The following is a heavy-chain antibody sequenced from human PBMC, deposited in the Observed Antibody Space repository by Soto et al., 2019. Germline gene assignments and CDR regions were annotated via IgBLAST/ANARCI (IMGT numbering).Heavy chain of an antibody. CDR1: GYRFSDYW. D-gene: IGHD1-1*01. J-gene: IGHJ4*01. V-gene: IGHV5-51*01. Sequence: PGESLKICCKGSGYRFSDYWIAWVRQMLGKGLEWVGIIYPGNSDISYSPSFQGQVTISADKSISTVYLQWNSLKTSDTAIYYCARHLQGGGPLSYPGSAHRGHGSVVTVSS. CDR3: ARHLQGGGPLSYPGSAH. CDR2: IYPGNSDI.